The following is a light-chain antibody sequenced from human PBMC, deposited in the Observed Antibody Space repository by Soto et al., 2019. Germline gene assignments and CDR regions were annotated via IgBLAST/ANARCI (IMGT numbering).Light chain of an antibody. CDR3: SSYTTSNTRQIV. J-gene: IGLJ1*01. Sequence: QSVLTQPASVSGSPGQSITISCPGTSSDVGGYNYVSWYQHHPGKAPKLMIFDVSNRPSGVSNRFSGSKPGNTASLTISGLQPEDEADYYCSSYTTSNTRQIVFGTGTKVTVL. CDR2: DVS. V-gene: IGLV2-14*03. CDR1: SSDVGGYNY.